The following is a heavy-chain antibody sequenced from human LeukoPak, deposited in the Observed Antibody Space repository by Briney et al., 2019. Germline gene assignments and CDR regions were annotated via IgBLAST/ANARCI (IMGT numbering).Heavy chain of an antibody. Sequence: GGSLRLSCAASGFTFSSYGMHWVRQAPGKGLEWVAVISYDGSNKYYADSVKGRFTISRDNSKNTLYLQMNSLRAEDTAVYYCARGGGASYYYDSSGYLHFDYWGQGTLVTVSS. V-gene: IGHV3-30*03. CDR3: ARGGGASYYYDSSGYLHFDY. CDR1: GFTFSSYG. D-gene: IGHD3-22*01. J-gene: IGHJ4*02. CDR2: ISYDGSNK.